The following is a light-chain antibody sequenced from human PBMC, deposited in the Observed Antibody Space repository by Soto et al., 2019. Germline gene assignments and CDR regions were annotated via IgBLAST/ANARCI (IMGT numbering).Light chain of an antibody. CDR3: QQYNNWPLT. CDR1: QSVNSN. J-gene: IGKJ4*01. V-gene: IGKV3-15*01. Sequence: EIVMTQSPATLSVSPGERATLSCRASQSVNSNLAWYQQRPGQAPRLLIYDASTRATGIPASFSGSGYGTEFTLTISSLQSEEFAAYYCQQYNNWPLTFGGGTKVEIK. CDR2: DAS.